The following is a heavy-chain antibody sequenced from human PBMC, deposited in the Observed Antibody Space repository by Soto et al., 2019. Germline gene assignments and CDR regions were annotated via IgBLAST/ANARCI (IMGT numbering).Heavy chain of an antibody. V-gene: IGHV3-53*01. Sequence: GESLKISCAASGFTVSSNYMSWVRQAPGKGLEWVSVIYSGGSTYYADSVKGRFTISRDNSKNTLYLQMNSLRAEDTAVYYCARTETTGPVGWFDPWGQGTLVTVSS. CDR3: ARTETTGPVGWFDP. D-gene: IGHD1-1*01. CDR1: GFTVSSNY. J-gene: IGHJ5*02. CDR2: IYSGGST.